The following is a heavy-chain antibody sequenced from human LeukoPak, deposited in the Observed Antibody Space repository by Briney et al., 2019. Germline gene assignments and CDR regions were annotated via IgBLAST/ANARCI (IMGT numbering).Heavy chain of an antibody. J-gene: IGHJ6*03. V-gene: IGHV3-11*01. CDR2: ISSSGSTR. CDR1: GFTFSDYC. D-gene: IGHD2-2*01. CDR3: ARENIVVVPAENYYYMDV. Sequence: PGGSLRLSCAASGFTFSDYCMSWIRQAPGKGLEWVSYISSSGSTRFYANSVMCRFTYSIYSVNDSLYLQMNSLRAEDTAVYYCARENIVVVPAENYYYMDVWGKGTTVTVCS.